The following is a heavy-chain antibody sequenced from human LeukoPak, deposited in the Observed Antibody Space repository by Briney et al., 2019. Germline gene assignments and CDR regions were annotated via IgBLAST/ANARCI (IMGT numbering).Heavy chain of an antibody. V-gene: IGHV1-2*02. CDR2: IRPDSGGT. Sequence: ASVKVSCKASGYTFSGYYIHWVRQAPGQGLEWMGWIRPDSGGTNYAQKFQGRVTMTRDTSISTAYMELSRLTPDDTAVYYCARGVVAASFYYYMDVGDKGTTVTISS. CDR1: GYTFSGYY. D-gene: IGHD2-15*01. J-gene: IGHJ6*03. CDR3: ARGVVAASFYYYMDV.